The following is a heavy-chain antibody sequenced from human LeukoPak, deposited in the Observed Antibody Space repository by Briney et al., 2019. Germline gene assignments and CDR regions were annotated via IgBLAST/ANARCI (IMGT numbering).Heavy chain of an antibody. V-gene: IGHV4-34*01. D-gene: IGHD6-13*01. J-gene: IGHJ5*02. CDR3: ARRGIAAAYH. CDR2: INHSGST. Sequence: SETLSLTCAVYGGPFSGYYWSWIRQPPGKGLEWIGEINHSGSTNYNPSLKSRVTISVDTSKNQFSLKLSSVTAADTAVYYCARRGIAAAYHWGQGTLVTVSS. CDR1: GGPFSGYY.